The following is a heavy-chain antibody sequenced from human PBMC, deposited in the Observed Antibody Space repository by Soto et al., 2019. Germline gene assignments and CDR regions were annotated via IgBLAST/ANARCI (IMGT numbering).Heavy chain of an antibody. D-gene: IGHD2-8*01. Sequence: PRGSLRLSCAASGFTFSNYGMHWVRQAPGKGLEWVAVISYDGSDYYYIDSVKGRFTISRDNSKNTLYLQMNSLRPEDTAVYYCAKDTAPVYGDYLDYWGQGTLVTVSS. J-gene: IGHJ4*02. CDR2: ISYDGSDY. V-gene: IGHV3-30*18. CDR1: GFTFSNYG. CDR3: AKDTAPVYGDYLDY.